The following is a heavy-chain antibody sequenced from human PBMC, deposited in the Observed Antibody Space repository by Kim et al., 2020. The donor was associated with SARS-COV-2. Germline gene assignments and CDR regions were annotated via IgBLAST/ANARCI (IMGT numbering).Heavy chain of an antibody. V-gene: IGHV3-23*01. D-gene: IGHD3-10*01. CDR3: VKAKYGSTWYFDY. Sequence: LSLTCAASGFYFSSEAMNWVRQAPGKGLEWVALISGSGSVTYYLDSVRGRFTISRDNSKNTLYLQMNSLTAEDTAVYYCVKAKYGSTWYFDYWGQGTPVTVSS. J-gene: IGHJ4*02. CDR1: GFYFSSEA. CDR2: ISGSGSVT.